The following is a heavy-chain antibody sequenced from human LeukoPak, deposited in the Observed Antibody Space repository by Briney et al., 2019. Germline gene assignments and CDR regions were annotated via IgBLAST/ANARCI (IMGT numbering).Heavy chain of an antibody. CDR2: IYYSGTT. J-gene: IGHJ3*02. D-gene: IGHD3-10*01. CDR3: ARRFAPSRNDAFDI. V-gene: IGHV4-39*01. CDR1: GGSISSGSYY. Sequence: SETLSLTCTVSGGSISSGSYYWAWIRQPPGKGLGWLGSIYYSGTTYYHPSLKSRVTISVDTSKNQFSLKLSSVTASDTAVYYCARRFAPSRNDAFDIWGQGTMVTVSS.